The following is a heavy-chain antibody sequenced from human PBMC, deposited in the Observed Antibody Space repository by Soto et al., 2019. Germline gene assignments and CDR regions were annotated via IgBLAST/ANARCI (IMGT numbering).Heavy chain of an antibody. Sequence: VQLLESGGGLVQPGGSLRLSCAASGFAFSSYAMTWVRQAPGKGLEWVSALSGSGATTYYADSVKGRFTISRDNSKHTLSLEINSLRAEDTAVYYCAKPPESSNTFYYYGLDVWGQGTTGTVSS. V-gene: IGHV3-23*01. D-gene: IGHD2-2*01. CDR1: GFAFSSYA. J-gene: IGHJ6*02. CDR2: LSGSGATT. CDR3: AKPPESSNTFYYYGLDV.